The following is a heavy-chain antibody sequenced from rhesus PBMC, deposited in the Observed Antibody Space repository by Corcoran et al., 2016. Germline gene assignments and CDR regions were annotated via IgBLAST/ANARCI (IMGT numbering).Heavy chain of an antibody. CDR2: IFGSIGST. CDR3: ARELSTGLDS. Sequence: QLQLQESGPGLVKPSETLSLTCAVSGGSISSGYGWSWIRQPPGKGLELIGNIFGSIGSTSYNPSLKSRVTISTDTSKNQFSLKLSSVTAADTAVYYCARELSTGLDSWGQGVVVTVSS. CDR1: GGSISSGYG. J-gene: IGHJ6*01. V-gene: IGHV4S7*01. D-gene: IGHD2-15*01.